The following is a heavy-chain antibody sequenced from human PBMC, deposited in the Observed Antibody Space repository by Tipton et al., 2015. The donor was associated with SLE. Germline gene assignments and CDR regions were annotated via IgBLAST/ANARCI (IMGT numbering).Heavy chain of an antibody. CDR1: GYSISSGYY. D-gene: IGHD3-10*01. CDR3: ARATGSGTFTRFDP. CDR2: IYYSGST. Sequence: TLSLTCGVSGYSISSGYYWGWIRQPPGKGLEWIGYIYYSGSTNYNPSLKSRVTISVDTSKNQFSLKLSSVTAADTAVYYCARATGSGTFTRFDPWGQGTLVTVSS. V-gene: IGHV4-38-2*01. J-gene: IGHJ5*02.